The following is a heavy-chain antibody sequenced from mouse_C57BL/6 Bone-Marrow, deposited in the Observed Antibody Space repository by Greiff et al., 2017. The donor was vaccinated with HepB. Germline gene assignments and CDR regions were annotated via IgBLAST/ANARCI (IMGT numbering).Heavy chain of an antibody. Sequence: DVHLVESGGGLVQPGGSLKLSCAASGFTFSDYYMYWVRQTPEKRLEWVAYISNGGGSTYYTDTVKGRFTISRDNAKNTLYLQRSRLKSEDTAMYCCARSYGSSFAYWGQGTLVTVSA. D-gene: IGHD1-1*01. CDR1: GFTFSDYY. V-gene: IGHV5-12*01. CDR2: ISNGGGST. CDR3: ARSYGSSFAY. J-gene: IGHJ3*01.